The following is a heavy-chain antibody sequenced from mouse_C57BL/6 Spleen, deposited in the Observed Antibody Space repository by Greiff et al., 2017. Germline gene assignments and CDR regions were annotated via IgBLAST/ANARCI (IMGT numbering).Heavy chain of an antibody. CDR2: ILPGSGGT. Sequence: QVQLQQSGAELMKPGASVKLSCKATGYTFTGYWTEWVKQRPGHGLEWIGEILPGSGGTNYNEKFKGKATFTADTSSNTAYMQLSSLTTEDSAIYYCARSEDYRVYFDVWGTGTTVTVSS. V-gene: IGHV1-9*01. CDR1: GYTFTGYW. CDR3: ARSEDYRVYFDV. J-gene: IGHJ1*03. D-gene: IGHD2-4*01.